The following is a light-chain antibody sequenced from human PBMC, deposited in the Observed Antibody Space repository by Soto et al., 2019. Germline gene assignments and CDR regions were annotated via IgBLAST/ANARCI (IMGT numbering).Light chain of an antibody. CDR3: QQYGSSPVLT. CDR2: GAS. CDR1: QSVSSSY. J-gene: IGKJ4*01. Sequence: EVVLTQSPGTLSLSPGERATLSCRASQSVSSSYLAWYQQKPGQAPRLLIYGASNRATGIPGRFSGSGSGTDFTLTISRLEPEDFAVYYCQQYGSSPVLTFGGGTKVEIK. V-gene: IGKV3-20*01.